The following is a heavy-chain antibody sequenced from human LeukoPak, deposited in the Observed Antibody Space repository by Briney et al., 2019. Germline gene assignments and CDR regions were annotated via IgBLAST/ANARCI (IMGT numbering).Heavy chain of an antibody. CDR2: ITDSGDGT. Sequence: GGSLRLSCAASGFTFSTYAMAWVRQAPGKGLEWISSITDSGDGTYFADSVRGRFSISRDNSRNTLYLQLRSLRAEDTAVYYCAKGLRGAYDYWGQGTLVTVSS. CDR1: GFTFSTYA. D-gene: IGHD3-3*01. CDR3: AKGLRGAYDY. V-gene: IGHV3-23*01. J-gene: IGHJ4*02.